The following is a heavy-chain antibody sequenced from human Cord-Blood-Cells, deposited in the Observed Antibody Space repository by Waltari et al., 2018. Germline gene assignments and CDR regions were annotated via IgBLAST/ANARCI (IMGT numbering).Heavy chain of an antibody. CDR2: ISGSGGST. V-gene: IGHV3-23*01. J-gene: IGHJ5*02. CDR1: GFTCSSYA. CDR3: AKNSGDLGWFDP. Sequence: EVQLLDFGGGLVQPVGSLRLSGSASGFTCSSYAVTWFRQAPGKGLEWVSAISGSGGSTYYADSVKGRFTISRDNSKNTLYLQMNSLRAEDTAVYYCAKNSGDLGWFDPWGQGTLVTVSS. D-gene: IGHD7-27*01.